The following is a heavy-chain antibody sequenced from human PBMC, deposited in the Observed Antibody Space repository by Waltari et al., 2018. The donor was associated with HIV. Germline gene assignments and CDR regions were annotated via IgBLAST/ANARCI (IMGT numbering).Heavy chain of an antibody. CDR1: GGSITRGGYY. CDR3: ARESRYSHNWFDP. CDR2: IYYSGST. D-gene: IGHD5-18*01. V-gene: IGHV4-31*03. J-gene: IGHJ5*02. Sequence: QVQLQESGPGLVKPSQTLSLTCTVSGGSITRGGYYWSWTRQHPGKGLEVIGYIYYSGSTYYNPSLKSRVTISVDTSKNQFSLKLSSVTAADTAVYYCARESRYSHNWFDPWGQGTLVTVSS.